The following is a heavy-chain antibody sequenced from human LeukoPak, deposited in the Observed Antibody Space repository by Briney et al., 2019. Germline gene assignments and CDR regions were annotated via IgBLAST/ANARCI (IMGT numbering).Heavy chain of an antibody. CDR2: ISTSGESA. CDR1: GFTFSSYA. CDR3: ARDPSSSWANFDY. J-gene: IGHJ4*02. D-gene: IGHD6-13*01. Sequence: GGSLRLSCPVSGFTFSSYAMGWVRQAPGRGLEWVSVISTSGESAYYADSVKGRFTISRDNAYNSLYLQMSSLRAEDTAVYYCARDPSSSWANFDYWGQGTLVTVSS. V-gene: IGHV3-23*01.